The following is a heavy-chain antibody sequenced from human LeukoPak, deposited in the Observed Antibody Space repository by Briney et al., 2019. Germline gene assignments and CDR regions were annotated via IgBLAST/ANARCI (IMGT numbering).Heavy chain of an antibody. J-gene: IGHJ5*02. CDR2: INPNTGGT. CDR1: GYTFTAYY. Sequence: ASVKVSCKASGYTFTAYYVHWVRRAPGQGLEWMGWINPNTGGTNYAQKFQGRVAMTKDTSINAAYMELNKLTSDDTAVYYCGRGNKSFDPWGQGTLVTVSS. V-gene: IGHV1-2*02. CDR3: GRGNKSFDP.